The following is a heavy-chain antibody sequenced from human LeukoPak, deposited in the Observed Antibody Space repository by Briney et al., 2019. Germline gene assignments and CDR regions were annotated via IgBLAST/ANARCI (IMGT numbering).Heavy chain of an antibody. CDR2: IIPIFGTA. D-gene: IGHD3-10*01. J-gene: IGHJ4*02. V-gene: IGHV1-69*13. CDR3: ARHKTMVRGGGDYNFDY. Sequence: SVKVSCKASGGTFSSYAISWVRQAPGQGLGWMGGIIPIFGTANYAQKFQGRVTITADEPTSTAYMELSSLRSEDTAVYYCARHKTMVRGGGDYNFDYWGQGTLVTVSS. CDR1: GGTFSSYA.